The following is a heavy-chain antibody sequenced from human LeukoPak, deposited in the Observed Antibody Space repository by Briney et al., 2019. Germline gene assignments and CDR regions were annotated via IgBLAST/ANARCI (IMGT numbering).Heavy chain of an antibody. J-gene: IGHJ4*02. D-gene: IGHD5-18*01. CDR1: SGSISSYY. CDR3: ARGDLLGDTAMASDY. CDR2: INHSGST. V-gene: IGHV4-34*01. Sequence: SETLSLTCTVSSGSISSYYWSWIRQPPGKGLEWIGEINHSGSTNYNPSLKSRVTISVDTSKNQFSLKLSSVTAADTAVYYCARGDLLGDTAMASDYWGQGTLVTVSS.